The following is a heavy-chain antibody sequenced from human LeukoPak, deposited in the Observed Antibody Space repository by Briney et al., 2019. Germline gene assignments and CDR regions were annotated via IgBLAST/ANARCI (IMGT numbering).Heavy chain of an antibody. V-gene: IGHV4-59*01. CDR2: MNYSGST. J-gene: IGHJ4*02. CDR1: GGSISNYY. CDR3: ARVYRDDFWSGYSTHFDY. D-gene: IGHD3-3*01. Sequence: SSETLSLTCTVSGGSISNYYWSWIRQPPGKGLEWVGYMNYSGSTNYNPSLKSRVTISVDTSKNQFSLKLTSVTAADTAVYYCARVYRDDFWSGYSTHFDYWGQGTLVTVSS.